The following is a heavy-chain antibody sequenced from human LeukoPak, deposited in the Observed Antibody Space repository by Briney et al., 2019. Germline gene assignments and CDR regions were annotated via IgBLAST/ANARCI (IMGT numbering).Heavy chain of an antibody. V-gene: IGHV3-33*01. Sequence: GGSLRLSCAASGFPFSSYGMHWVRQAPGKGLEWVAVIWYDGSNKYYVDSVKGRFTISRDNSKNTLFLQMNSLGADDTAVYFCARDLARYDTSALDYWGQETLVTVSS. CDR3: ARDLARYDTSALDY. D-gene: IGHD3-22*01. CDR2: IWYDGSNK. J-gene: IGHJ4*02. CDR1: GFPFSSYG.